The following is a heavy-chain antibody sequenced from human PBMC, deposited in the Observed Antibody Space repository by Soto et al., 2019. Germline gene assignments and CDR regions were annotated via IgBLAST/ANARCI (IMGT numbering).Heavy chain of an antibody. CDR3: ASEPTSFDY. V-gene: IGHV1-18*01. CDR1: GYTFTSYG. Sequence: QVQLVQSGAEVKKPGASVKVSCKASGYTFTSYGISWVRQAPGQGLEWMGWISAYNGNTKYAQKLQGRVTMTTDISTRTALMALRGLRSADTAVYFCASEPTSFDYWAQGTLVTVSS. J-gene: IGHJ4*02. CDR2: ISAYNGNT.